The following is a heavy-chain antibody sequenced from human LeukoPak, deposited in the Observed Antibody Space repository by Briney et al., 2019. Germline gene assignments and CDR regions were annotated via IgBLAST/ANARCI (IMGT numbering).Heavy chain of an antibody. J-gene: IGHJ4*02. Sequence: ASVTVSCKASGYTFTGYYMHWVRQAPGQGLEGMGWINPNSGGTNYAQKFQGRVTMTRDTSISTAYMELSRLRSDDTAVYYCARDRGVEYSSAFDYWGQGPLVTVSS. CDR1: GYTFTGYY. V-gene: IGHV1-2*02. D-gene: IGHD6-6*01. CDR3: ARDRGVEYSSAFDY. CDR2: INPNSGGT.